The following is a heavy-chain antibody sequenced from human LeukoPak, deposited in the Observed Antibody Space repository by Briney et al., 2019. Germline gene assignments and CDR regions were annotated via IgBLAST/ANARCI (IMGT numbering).Heavy chain of an antibody. CDR3: ARYHGDYYYYYYMDV. J-gene: IGHJ6*03. V-gene: IGHV1-2*02. CDR1: GYTFTGYY. CDR2: INPNSGGT. D-gene: IGHD2-8*01. Sequence: ASVKVSCKASGYTFTGYYMHWVRQAPGQGLEWVGWINPNSGGTNYAQKFQGRVTMTRDTSISTAYMELSRLRSDDTAVYYCARYHGDYYYYYYMDVWGKGTTVTVSS.